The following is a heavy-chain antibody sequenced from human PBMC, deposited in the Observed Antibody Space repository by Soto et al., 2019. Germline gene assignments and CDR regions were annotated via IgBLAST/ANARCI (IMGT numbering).Heavy chain of an antibody. CDR3: AGFGVPARGYSYGRRESDAFDI. J-gene: IGHJ3*02. D-gene: IGHD5-18*01. V-gene: IGHV5-10-1*01. CDR2: IDPSDSYT. Sequence: GESLKISCKGSGYSFTSYWISCERQMPGKGLEWMGRIDPSDSYTNYSPSFQGHVTISADKSISTAYLQWSSLKASDTAMYYCAGFGVPARGYSYGRRESDAFDIWGQGTMVTVSS. CDR1: GYSFTSYW.